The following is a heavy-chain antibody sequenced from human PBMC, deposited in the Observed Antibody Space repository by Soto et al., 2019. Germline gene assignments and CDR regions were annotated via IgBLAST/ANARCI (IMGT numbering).Heavy chain of an antibody. D-gene: IGHD2-2*01. V-gene: IGHV1-2*04. CDR1: GYTFIDYY. Sequence: QVQLVQSGTEVKKPGASVKVSCKASGYTFIDYYIHWVRQAPGQGLEWMGWINPKSGGTNYAQKFQGWVTMTRATSISTAYMDLSRLTSDDTAVYYCARGVGSSWFDSWGQGTLVFVSS. CDR2: INPKSGGT. CDR3: ARGVGSSWFDS. J-gene: IGHJ5*01.